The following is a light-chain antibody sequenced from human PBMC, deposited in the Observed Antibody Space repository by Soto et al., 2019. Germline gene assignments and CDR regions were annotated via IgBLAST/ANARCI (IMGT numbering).Light chain of an antibody. CDR2: DNN. V-gene: IGLV1-44*01. J-gene: IGLJ3*02. Sequence: QSVLTQPPSASGTPGQRVTISCSGSSSNLGSNTANWYHQLPGTAPKLLMYDNNQRPSGVPDRFSSSKSGTSASLAISGLQSEDEADYYCAAWDGSLNGWVFGGGTKVTVL. CDR3: AAWDGSLNGWV. CDR1: SSNLGSNT.